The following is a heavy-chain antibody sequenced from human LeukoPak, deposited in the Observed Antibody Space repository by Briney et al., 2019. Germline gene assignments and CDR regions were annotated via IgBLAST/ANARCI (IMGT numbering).Heavy chain of an antibody. V-gene: IGHV5-51*01. D-gene: IGHD6-19*01. Sequence: GESLKISCKTSGYSFTSYWIAWVRQMPGKGLEWMGIIYPGDSDTRYSPSLQGQVTISADKSISTAYLQWSSLKASDTAMYYCARLGAQKQWSAFDIWGQGTMVTVSS. CDR3: ARLGAQKQWSAFDI. CDR2: IYPGDSDT. CDR1: GYSFTSYW. J-gene: IGHJ3*02.